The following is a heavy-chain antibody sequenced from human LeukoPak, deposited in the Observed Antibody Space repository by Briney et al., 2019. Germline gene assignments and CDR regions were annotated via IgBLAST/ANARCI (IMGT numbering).Heavy chain of an antibody. CDR1: GFTFSSYA. J-gene: IGHJ4*02. Sequence: GGSLRLFCAASGFTFSSYAMHWVRQAPGKGLEWVSGINWNGGSTGYADSVKGRFTISRDNAKNSLYLQMNSLRAEDTALYYCASLGYCSGGSCYARRDYWGQGTLVTVSS. V-gene: IGHV3-20*04. D-gene: IGHD2-15*01. CDR2: INWNGGST. CDR3: ASLGYCSGGSCYARRDY.